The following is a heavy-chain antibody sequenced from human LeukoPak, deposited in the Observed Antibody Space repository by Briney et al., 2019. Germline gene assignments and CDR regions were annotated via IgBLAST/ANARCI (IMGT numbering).Heavy chain of an antibody. V-gene: IGHV3-23*01. CDR2: ITYSSGYT. CDR1: GFTFSSYD. D-gene: IGHD5-24*01. CDR3: AKDASFTIFYTDY. J-gene: IGHJ4*02. Sequence: GGSLRLSCAASGFTFSSYDMSWVRQAPGKGLEWVSGITYSSGYTYYADSVKGRFTISRDNSRNTLYLQMNSLRAEDTAVYYCAKDASFTIFYTDYWGLGTLVTVSS.